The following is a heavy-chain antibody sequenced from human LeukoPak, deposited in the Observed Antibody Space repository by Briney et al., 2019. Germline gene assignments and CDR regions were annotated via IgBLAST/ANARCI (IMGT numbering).Heavy chain of an antibody. CDR1: GYTFTSYD. D-gene: IGHD6-19*01. V-gene: IGHV1-8*01. J-gene: IGHJ6*02. CDR2: MNPNGGNT. CDR3: ARGDFIAVAGTDYYYGMDV. Sequence: ASVKVSCKASGYTFTSYDINWVRQATGQGLEWMGWMNPNGGNTGYAQKFQGRVTMTRNTSISTAYMELSSLRSEDTAVYYCARGDFIAVAGTDYYYGMDVWGQGTTVTVSS.